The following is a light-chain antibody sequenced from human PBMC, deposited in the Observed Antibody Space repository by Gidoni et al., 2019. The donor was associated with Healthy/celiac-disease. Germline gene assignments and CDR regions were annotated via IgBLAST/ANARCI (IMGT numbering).Light chain of an antibody. CDR3: QQSYSTPRT. CDR1: QSISSD. Sequence: DIQMTQSPSSLSASVGDRVCITCRASQSISSDLNWYQQKPGKDPKLLIYAASSLQSGVPSRFSGSGSGTDFTLTISSLQPEDFATYYCQQSYSTPRTFGQGTKLEIK. CDR2: AAS. J-gene: IGKJ2*02. V-gene: IGKV1-39*01.